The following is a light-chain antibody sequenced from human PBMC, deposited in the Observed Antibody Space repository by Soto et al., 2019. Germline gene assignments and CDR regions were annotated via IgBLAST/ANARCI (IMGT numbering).Light chain of an antibody. CDR1: NSDVGAYTF. CDR2: AVS. J-gene: IGLJ3*02. V-gene: IGLV2-11*01. CDR3: FSYTASDMWV. Sequence: QPVLTQPRSVSGSPGQPVTISCTGTNSDVGAYTFVSWYQHLPGTAPKLIISAVSYRPSGVPDGFSGSKSGNTASLTLSGLQAEDEADYYCFSYTASDMWVFGGGTQLTVL.